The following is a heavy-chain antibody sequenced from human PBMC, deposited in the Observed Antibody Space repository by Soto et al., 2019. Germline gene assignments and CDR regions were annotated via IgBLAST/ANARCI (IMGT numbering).Heavy chain of an antibody. Sequence: GGSLRLSCAASGFTFSSYGMDWVRQAPGKGLEWVAVISYDGSNKYYADSVKGRFTISRDNSKNTLYLQMNSLRAEDTAVYYCAKHPRGFWSGYYYYYYYGMDVWGQGTTVTVSS. D-gene: IGHD3-3*01. V-gene: IGHV3-30*18. J-gene: IGHJ6*02. CDR3: AKHPRGFWSGYYYYYYYGMDV. CDR1: GFTFSSYG. CDR2: ISYDGSNK.